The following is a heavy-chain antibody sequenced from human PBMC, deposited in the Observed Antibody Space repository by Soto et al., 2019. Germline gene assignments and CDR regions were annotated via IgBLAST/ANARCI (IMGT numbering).Heavy chain of an antibody. CDR3: ARDQESITDRILQY. Sequence: XSVKFSCNGSGDTFSGFGFSWVRRAPGQGLEWLGWISAYNGNTHYAQKVRDRVTLTTDTSTNTAYMELRSLTSDDTAVYYCARDQESITDRILQYWGQGTQVTVSS. V-gene: IGHV1-18*01. CDR1: GDTFSGFG. CDR2: ISAYNGNT. D-gene: IGHD3-10*01. J-gene: IGHJ4*02.